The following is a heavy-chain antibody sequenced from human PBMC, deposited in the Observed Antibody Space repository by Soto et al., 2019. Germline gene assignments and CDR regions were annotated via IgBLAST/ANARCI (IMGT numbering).Heavy chain of an antibody. V-gene: IGHV1-69*01. CDR2: IVPMNGSP. J-gene: IGHJ4*02. Sequence: QVQLVQSGAEVKKPGSSVRVSCKASGGMFYSSAINWVRQAPGQGLEWMGGIVPMNGSPKYAQELLGRVTISADASATTAYMDLSGLKSEDTAVYYCSFAPIWTYQRTRYWGRGTQVTVSS. D-gene: IGHD3-9*01. CDR1: GGMFYSSA. CDR3: SFAPIWTYQRTRY.